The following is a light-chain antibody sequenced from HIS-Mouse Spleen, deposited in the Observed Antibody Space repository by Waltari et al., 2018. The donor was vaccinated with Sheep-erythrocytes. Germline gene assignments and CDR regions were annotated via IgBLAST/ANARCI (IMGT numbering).Light chain of an antibody. CDR3: QQSYSTPPLT. V-gene: IGKV1-39*01. Sequence: DIQMTQSPSSLSASAGHRVTITCRASQSMSSYLNWYQQKPGKAPKLLTYATSSLQSGVPSRFSGSGSGTDFTLTISSLQPEDFATYYCQQSYSTPPLTFGGGTKVEIK. CDR1: QSMSSY. J-gene: IGKJ4*01. CDR2: ATS.